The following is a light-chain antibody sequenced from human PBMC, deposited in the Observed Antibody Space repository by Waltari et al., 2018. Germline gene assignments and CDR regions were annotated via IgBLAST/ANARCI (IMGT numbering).Light chain of an antibody. CDR3: LQYGSSWM. J-gene: IGKJ1*01. CDR1: QSVSNNY. Sequence: EIVLTQSPGTLSLSPGERATLSCRASQSVSNNYLAWFQHKPGQAPRLLIYGASSRATGIPDRFSGSGAGTDVTLTITRLEPEDFAVYYCLQYGSSWMFGQGTKVEIK. V-gene: IGKV3-20*01. CDR2: GAS.